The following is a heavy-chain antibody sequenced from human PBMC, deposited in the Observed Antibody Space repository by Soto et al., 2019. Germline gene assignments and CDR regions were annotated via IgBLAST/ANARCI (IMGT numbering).Heavy chain of an antibody. CDR3: AKDLGPNAFDI. J-gene: IGHJ3*02. V-gene: IGHV3-9*01. Sequence: GGSLRLSCAASGFTFDDYAMHWVRQAPGKGLEWVSGISWNSGSIGYADSVKGRFTISRDNAKNSLYLQMNSLRAEDTALYYCAKDLGPNAFDIWGQGTMVTVSS. CDR2: ISWNSGSI. CDR1: GFTFDDYA.